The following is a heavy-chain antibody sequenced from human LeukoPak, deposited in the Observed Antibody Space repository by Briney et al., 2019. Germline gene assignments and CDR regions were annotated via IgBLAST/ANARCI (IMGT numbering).Heavy chain of an antibody. J-gene: IGHJ4*02. Sequence: PGGSLGLSCTASGSTFSTYPMTWVRQAPGQGLEWVSAISGNSVTIYYADSVKGRFTISRDNSKNTLYLQMYSLRAEDTAVYYCAKILSGTYSFDLWGQGTLVTVSS. D-gene: IGHD1-26*01. CDR3: AKILSGTYSFDL. CDR1: GSTFSTYP. V-gene: IGHV3-23*01. CDR2: ISGNSVTI.